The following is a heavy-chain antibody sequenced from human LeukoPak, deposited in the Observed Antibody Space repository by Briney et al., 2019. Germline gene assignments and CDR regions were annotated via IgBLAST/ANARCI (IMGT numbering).Heavy chain of an antibody. J-gene: IGHJ4*02. CDR2: IYYSGST. D-gene: IGHD2-15*01. V-gene: IGHV4-39*01. Sequence: ETLSLTCTVSGASVSNDNFYWGWIRQPPGKGLEWIGSIYYSGSTYYNPSPNSRVTTAGASSKNQFSLKLSSVTAADTAVYYCARLGWWDSWGQGTLVTVSS. CDR1: GASVSNDNFY. CDR3: ARLGWWDS.